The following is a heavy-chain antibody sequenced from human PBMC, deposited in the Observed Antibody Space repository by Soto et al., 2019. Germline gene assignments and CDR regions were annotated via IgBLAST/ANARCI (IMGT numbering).Heavy chain of an antibody. CDR1: GFSFSSYW. V-gene: IGHV3-74*01. D-gene: IGHD2-8*01. CDR3: ARSPGVYYID. Sequence: GGSLRLSCADSGFSFSSYWMHWVRQGPGKGLVWVSRINTDGSSTNYADSVKGRFTISRDNAKNTLYLQMNSLRAEDTAVYYCARSPGVYYIDWGQGTMVTVSS. CDR2: INTDGSST. J-gene: IGHJ3*01.